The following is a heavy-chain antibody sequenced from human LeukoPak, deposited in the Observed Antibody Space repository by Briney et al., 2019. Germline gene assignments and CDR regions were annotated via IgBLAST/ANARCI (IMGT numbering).Heavy chain of an antibody. CDR3: ARDNSDYDSSFFDY. CDR1: GFNFCSYS. J-gene: IGHJ4*02. Sequence: GGSLRLSCAASGFNFCSYSMTWVCQAPGKGLEWVSVISADSATTFYADSVKSRFTVSRDNAKNSLFLQMNSLRAEDTAVYYCARDNSDYDSSFFDYWGQGTLVTVSS. V-gene: IGHV3-48*04. CDR2: ISADSATT. D-gene: IGHD3-22*01.